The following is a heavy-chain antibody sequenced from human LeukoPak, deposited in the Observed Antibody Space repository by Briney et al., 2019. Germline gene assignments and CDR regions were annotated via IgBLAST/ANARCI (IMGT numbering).Heavy chain of an antibody. Sequence: PSETLSLTCTVSGYSISSGYYWGWMRQPPGKGLEWIESIHHSGSTYYNPSLKSRVTMSIDTSKNQFSLKLSSVTAADTAVYYCAHIVGATTPFDYWGQGTLVTVSS. J-gene: IGHJ4*02. V-gene: IGHV4-38-2*02. CDR1: GYSISSGYY. CDR3: AHIVGATTPFDY. CDR2: IHHSGST. D-gene: IGHD1-26*01.